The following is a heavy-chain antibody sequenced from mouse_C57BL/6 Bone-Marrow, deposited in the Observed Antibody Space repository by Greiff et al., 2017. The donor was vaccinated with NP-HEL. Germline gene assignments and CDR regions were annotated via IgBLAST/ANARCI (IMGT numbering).Heavy chain of an antibody. CDR2: IYPSDSET. CDR1: GYTFTSYW. D-gene: IGHD1-1*01. V-gene: IGHV1-61*01. J-gene: IGHJ3*01. Sequence: VQLQQSGAELVRPGSSVKLSCKASGYTFTSYWMDWVKQRPGQGLEWIGNIYPSDSETHYNQKFKDKATLTVDKSSSTAYMQLSSLTSEDSAVYYCAIYGSRSWFAYWGQGTLVTVSA. CDR3: AIYGSRSWFAY.